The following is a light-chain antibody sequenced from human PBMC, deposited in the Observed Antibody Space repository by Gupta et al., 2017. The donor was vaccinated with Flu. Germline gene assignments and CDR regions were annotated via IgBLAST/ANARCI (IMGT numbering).Light chain of an antibody. CDR1: QDISNY. CDR3: QQKDNLPFT. J-gene: IGKJ3*01. V-gene: IGKV1-33*01. Sequence: DIQMTQSPSSLSASVGDRVTITCQASQDISNYLNWYQQKPGKAPKLLIYDASNLETGVPSRFSGSGSGTDFTFTISSRQPEDVATYYCQQKDNLPFTFGHGTKVDIK. CDR2: DAS.